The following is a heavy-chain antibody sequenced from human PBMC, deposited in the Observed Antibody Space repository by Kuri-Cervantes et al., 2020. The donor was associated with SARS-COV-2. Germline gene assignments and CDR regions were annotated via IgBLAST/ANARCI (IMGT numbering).Heavy chain of an antibody. CDR2: ISSSSSYI. V-gene: IGHV3-21*01. D-gene: IGHD2-15*01. CDR3: ARDPPSPYCSGGSCRTDV. Sequence: GESLKISCAASGFTFSSYAMSWVRQAPGKGLEWVSSISSSSSYIYYADSVKGRFTISRDSAKNSLYLQMNSLRAEDTAVYYCARDPPSPYCSGGSCRTDVWGQGTTVTVSS. J-gene: IGHJ6*02. CDR1: GFTFSSYA.